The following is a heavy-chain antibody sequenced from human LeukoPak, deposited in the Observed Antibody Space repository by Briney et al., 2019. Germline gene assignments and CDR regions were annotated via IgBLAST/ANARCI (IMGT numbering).Heavy chain of an antibody. D-gene: IGHD2-21*02. CDR2: ISGSGGST. J-gene: IGHJ4*02. CDR3: AKAYCGGDCWPDY. V-gene: IGHV3-23*01. Sequence: GGSLRLSCAASGFTFSSYAMRWVRQAPGKGLEWVSGISGSGGSTHYADSVKGRFTISRDNSMNTLNLQMNSLRAEDTAEYYCAKAYCGGDCWPDYWGQGILVTVSS. CDR1: GFTFSSYA.